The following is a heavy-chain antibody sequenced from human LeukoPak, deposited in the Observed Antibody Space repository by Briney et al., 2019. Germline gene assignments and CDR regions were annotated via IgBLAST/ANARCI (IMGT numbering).Heavy chain of an antibody. Sequence: SETLSLTCTVSGGSVSSYYWSWIRQPPGKGLEWIGYIYYSGSTNYNPSLKSRVTISVDTSRNQFSLKLSSVTAADTAVYYCARRSRYYDSSGYYQYRFDYWGQGTLVTVSS. V-gene: IGHV4-59*08. D-gene: IGHD3-22*01. CDR2: IYYSGST. J-gene: IGHJ4*02. CDR3: ARRSRYYDSSGYYQYRFDY. CDR1: GGSVSSYY.